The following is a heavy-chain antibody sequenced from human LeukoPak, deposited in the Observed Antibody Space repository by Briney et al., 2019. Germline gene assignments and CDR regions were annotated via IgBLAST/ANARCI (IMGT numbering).Heavy chain of an antibody. D-gene: IGHD6-13*01. CDR2: IIPIFGTA. V-gene: IGHV1-69*06. J-gene: IGHJ6*03. Sequence: ASVKVSCKASGGTFSSYAISWVRQAPGQGLEWMGGIIPIFGTANYAQKFQGRVTITADKSTSTAYMELSSLRSEDTAVYYCARSIGAAGYMDVWGKGTTVTVSS. CDR3: ARSIGAAGYMDV. CDR1: GGTFSSYA.